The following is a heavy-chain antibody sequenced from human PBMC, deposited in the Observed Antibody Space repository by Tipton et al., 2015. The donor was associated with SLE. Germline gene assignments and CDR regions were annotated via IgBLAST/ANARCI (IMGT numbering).Heavy chain of an antibody. Sequence: QSGPEVKKPGASVKVSCKASGYTFTSYAMNWVRQAPGQGLEWMGWINTNTGNPTYAQGFTGRFVFSLDTSVSTAYLQISSLKAEDTAVYYCAKGNDYSSYYYYYGMDVWGQGTTVTVSS. D-gene: IGHD4-11*01. CDR1: GYTFTSYA. CDR3: AKGNDYSSYYYYYGMDV. V-gene: IGHV7-4-1*02. CDR2: INTNTGNP. J-gene: IGHJ6*02.